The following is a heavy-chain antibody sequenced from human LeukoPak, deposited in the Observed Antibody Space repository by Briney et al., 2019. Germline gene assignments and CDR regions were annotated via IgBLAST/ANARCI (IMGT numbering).Heavy chain of an antibody. V-gene: IGHV1-46*01. CDR1: GYTFTSYY. CDR3: ARGGTSSGYLIWGQKAGFDY. Sequence: AASVKVSCKASGYTFTSYYMHWVRQAPGQGLEWMGIINPSGGSTSYAQKFQGRVTMTRDTSTSTVYMELSSLRSEDTAVYYCARGGTSSGYLIWGQKAGFDYWGQGTLVTVSS. CDR2: INPSGGST. D-gene: IGHD3-22*01. J-gene: IGHJ4*02.